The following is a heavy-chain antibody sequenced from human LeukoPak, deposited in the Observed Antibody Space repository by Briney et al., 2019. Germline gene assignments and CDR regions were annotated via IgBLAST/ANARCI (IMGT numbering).Heavy chain of an antibody. D-gene: IGHD5-18*01. J-gene: IGHJ6*02. CDR3: TTVTALVLWGLDV. CDR2: IRSKSDGGTT. V-gene: IGHV3-15*01. Sequence: GGSLRLSCAASGFTFSSYAMSWVRQAPGKGLEWVGRIRSKSDGGTTDYTAPVKGRFTISRDDSTNTLYLQMNSLKTEDTAVYYCTTVTALVLWGLDVWGQGTTVTVSS. CDR1: GFTFSSYA.